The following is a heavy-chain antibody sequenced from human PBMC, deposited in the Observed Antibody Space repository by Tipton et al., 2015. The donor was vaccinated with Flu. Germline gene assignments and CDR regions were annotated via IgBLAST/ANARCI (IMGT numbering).Heavy chain of an antibody. J-gene: IGHJ4*02. V-gene: IGHV3-53*01. CDR3: ARDLSFDY. CDR1: GLNASDNY. Sequence: SLRLSCVASGLNASDNYMSWVRQGPGKGLEWLAIIFTGGKTYYADSVRGRFIISRDISKNTVYLQMRSLRVEDMAIYYCARDLSFDYWGQGTLVTVSS. CDR2: IFTGGKT.